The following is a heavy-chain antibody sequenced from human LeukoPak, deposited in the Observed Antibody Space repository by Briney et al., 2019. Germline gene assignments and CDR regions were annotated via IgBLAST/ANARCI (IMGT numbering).Heavy chain of an antibody. V-gene: IGHV4-34*01. CDR3: ARGDYYDSSGQSNYFDY. CDR1: GGSFSGYF. Sequence: SETLSLTCTVYGGSFSGYFWSWIRQPPGKGLEWIGEINQSGSTNYNPSLKSRVTISVDTSKNQFSLKLSSVTAADTAVYYCARGDYYDSSGQSNYFDYWGQGTLVTVSS. D-gene: IGHD3-22*01. CDR2: INQSGST. J-gene: IGHJ4*02.